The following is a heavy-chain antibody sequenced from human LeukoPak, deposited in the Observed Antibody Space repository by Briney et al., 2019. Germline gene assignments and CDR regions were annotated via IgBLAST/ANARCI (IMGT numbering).Heavy chain of an antibody. V-gene: IGHV1-18*01. Sequence: ASVKVSCKASGYTFTSYGISWVRQAPGQGLEWMGWISAYNGNTNYAQKLQGRVTMTTDTSTSTAYMELRSLRSDDTAVYYCARDPSSYDSSGYYSHWGQGTLVTVSS. CDR3: ARDPSSYDSSGYYSH. CDR2: ISAYNGNT. CDR1: GYTFTSYG. J-gene: IGHJ4*02. D-gene: IGHD3-22*01.